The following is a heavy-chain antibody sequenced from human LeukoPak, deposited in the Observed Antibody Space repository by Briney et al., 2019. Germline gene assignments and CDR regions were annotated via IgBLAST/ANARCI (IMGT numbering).Heavy chain of an antibody. Sequence: GASVKVSCKASGYTFTSSYMHWVRQAPGQGLEGMGIINPSGASTSYAQKFQGRVTMTRDTSTSTVYMELSSLRSEDTAVYYCARDHDSYGFCVYWGQGTLVTVSS. D-gene: IGHD5-18*01. CDR3: ARDHDSYGFCVY. V-gene: IGHV1-46*01. CDR1: GYTFTSSY. J-gene: IGHJ4*02. CDR2: INPSGAST.